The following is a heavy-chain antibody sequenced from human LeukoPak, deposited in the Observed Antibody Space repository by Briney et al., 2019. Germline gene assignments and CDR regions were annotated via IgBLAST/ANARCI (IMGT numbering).Heavy chain of an antibody. CDR3: AKGVDYGVRLGYFDY. J-gene: IGHJ4*02. Sequence: GGSLRLSCAASGFTFDDYAMHWVRQAPGKGLEWVSGISWNSGSIGYADSVKGRFTISRDNAKNSLYLQMNSLRAEDTALYYCAKGVDYGVRLGYFDYWGQGTLVTVSS. CDR2: ISWNSGSI. D-gene: IGHD4-17*01. CDR1: GFTFDDYA. V-gene: IGHV3-9*01.